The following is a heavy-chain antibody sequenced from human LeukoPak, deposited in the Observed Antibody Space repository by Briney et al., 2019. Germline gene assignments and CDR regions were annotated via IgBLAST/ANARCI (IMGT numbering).Heavy chain of an antibody. CDR2: ISSTGGTT. Sequence: GGSLRLSCAASGITFSSYGMSWVRQAPGKGLEWVSSISSTGGTTYYADSVKGRFTISRDNSKNTLYLQMNSLRAEDTAIYYCAKNGDRGAYCTGGTCYPYFYYYMDIWGKGTTVTI. V-gene: IGHV3-23*01. CDR3: AKNGDRGAYCTGGTCYPYFYYYMDI. J-gene: IGHJ6*03. D-gene: IGHD2-15*01. CDR1: GITFSSYG.